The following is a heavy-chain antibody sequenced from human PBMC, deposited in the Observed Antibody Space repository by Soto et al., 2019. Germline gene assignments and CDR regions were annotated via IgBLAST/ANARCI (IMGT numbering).Heavy chain of an antibody. Sequence: SETLSLTCSVSGDYIHVDGYYWTWIRQRPGKGLEWMGYIYYTGKTYYNPSLESRLTMSVDRSKNQFSLRLTSVTAADTAVYFCGRDLTSNANCIDPRGQGTLVTVSS. CDR2: IYYTGKT. J-gene: IGHJ5*02. CDR1: GDYIHVDGYY. V-gene: IGHV4-30-4*01. D-gene: IGHD2-2*01. CDR3: GRDLTSNANCIDP.